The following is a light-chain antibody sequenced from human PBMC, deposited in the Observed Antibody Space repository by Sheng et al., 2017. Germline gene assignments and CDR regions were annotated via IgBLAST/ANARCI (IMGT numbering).Light chain of an antibody. CDR2: GSS. J-gene: IGKJ1*01. Sequence: EIVLTQSPATLSLSPGERATLSCRASQSVSVYVAWFQQKPGQAPRLLMYGSSTRATGIPARFTGSGSGTEFTLTITSLQSEDFAIYYCQQYNNWPRTFGQGTKVEIK. CDR1: QSVSVY. V-gene: IGKV3D-15*01. CDR3: QQYNNWPRT.